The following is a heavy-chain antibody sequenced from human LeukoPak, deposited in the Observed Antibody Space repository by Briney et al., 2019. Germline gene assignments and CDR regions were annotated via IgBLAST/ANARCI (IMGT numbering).Heavy chain of an antibody. CDR1: GYTFTSTA. CDR3: AREPDSSGYFDY. D-gene: IGHD3-22*01. V-gene: IGHV1-18*01. Sequence: ASVKVSCKASGYTFTSTAISWVRQAPGQGLEWLGWISASDRDTNYAQKFQDRVTMTTDTSTSTAYMELRSLRSDDTAVYYCAREPDSSGYFDYWGQGTLVTVSS. CDR2: ISASDRDT. J-gene: IGHJ4*02.